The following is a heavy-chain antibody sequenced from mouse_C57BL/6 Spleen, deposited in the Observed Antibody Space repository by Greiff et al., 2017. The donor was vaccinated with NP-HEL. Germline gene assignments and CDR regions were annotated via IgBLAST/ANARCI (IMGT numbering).Heavy chain of an antibody. J-gene: IGHJ2*01. D-gene: IGHD3-2*02. V-gene: IGHV1-15*01. CDR1: GYTFTDYE. Sequence: QVQLQQSGAELVRPGASVTLSCKASGYTFTDYEMHWVKQTPVHGLEWIGAIDPETGGTAYDQKFKGKAILTADKSSSTAYMELRSLTSEDSAVYYCTRTGSGPDYWGQGTTLTVSS. CDR3: TRTGSGPDY. CDR2: IDPETGGT.